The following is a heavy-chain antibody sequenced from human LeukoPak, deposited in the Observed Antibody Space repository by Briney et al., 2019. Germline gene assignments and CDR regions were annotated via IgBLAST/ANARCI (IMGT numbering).Heavy chain of an antibody. Sequence: PGGSLRLSCAASGFTFSSYSMNWVRQAPGKGLEWVSSISISSSYIYYADSVKGQFTISRDNAKNSLYLQMNSLRAEDTAVYYCARGEDSSSFYYYMDVWGKGTTVTVSS. D-gene: IGHD6-13*01. J-gene: IGHJ6*03. CDR3: ARGEDSSSFYYYMDV. V-gene: IGHV3-21*01. CDR2: ISISSSYI. CDR1: GFTFSSYS.